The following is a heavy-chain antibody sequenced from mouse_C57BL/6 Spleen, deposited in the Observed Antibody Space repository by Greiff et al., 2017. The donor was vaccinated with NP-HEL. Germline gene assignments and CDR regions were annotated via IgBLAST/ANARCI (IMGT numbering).Heavy chain of an antibody. V-gene: IGHV1-81*01. CDR1: GYTFTSYG. Sequence: QVQLKQSGAELARPGASVKLSCKASGYTFTSYGISWVKQRTGQGLEWIGEIYPRSGNTYYNEKFKGKATLTADKSSSTAYMELRSLTSEDSAVYFCARSIYYDYDRGFAYWGQGTLVTVSA. D-gene: IGHD2-4*01. CDR3: ARSIYYDYDRGFAY. J-gene: IGHJ3*01. CDR2: IYPRSGNT.